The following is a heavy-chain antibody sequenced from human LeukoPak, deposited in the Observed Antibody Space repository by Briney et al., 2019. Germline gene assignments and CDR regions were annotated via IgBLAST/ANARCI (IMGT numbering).Heavy chain of an antibody. D-gene: IGHD2-8*01. V-gene: IGHV1-18*01. CDR2: INPNNGNT. Sequence: ASVKVSCKAYDHTFASYGISWVRQAPGQGLEWMGWINPNNGNTRYAENLQGRVTMTTDISTSTAYMELRSLRSDDTAIYYCARDFTPPHCTTPNCPRGGWFDPWGQGTLVTVSS. CDR3: ARDFTPPHCTTPNCPRGGWFDP. J-gene: IGHJ5*02. CDR1: DHTFASYG.